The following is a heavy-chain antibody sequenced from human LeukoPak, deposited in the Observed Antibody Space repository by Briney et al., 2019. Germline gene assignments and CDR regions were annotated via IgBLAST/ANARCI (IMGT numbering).Heavy chain of an antibody. CDR3: AREGGDYYDILTGYYYFDY. V-gene: IGHV1-69*13. CDR1: GRTFSSYA. D-gene: IGHD3-9*01. Sequence: ASVKVSCKASGRTFSSYAISWVRQAPGQGLEWMGGIIPIFGTANYAQKFQGRVTITADESTSTAYMELSSLRSEDTAVYYCAREGGDYYDILTGYYYFDYWGQGTLVTVSS. J-gene: IGHJ4*02. CDR2: IIPIFGTA.